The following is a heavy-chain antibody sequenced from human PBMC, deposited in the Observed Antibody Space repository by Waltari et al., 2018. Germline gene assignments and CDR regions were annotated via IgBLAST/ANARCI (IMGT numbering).Heavy chain of an antibody. D-gene: IGHD3-3*01. CDR2: LHYDVSFR. CDR3: AYNPYCAPARCLREWDY. Sequence: QVYLVESGGGVVQPRGSLRLSCAASEFILSHYGMHGVRRGPGTGLESVAFLHYDVSFRFYAGTVRARFTISRDSAKNTLYLEMTNLRTEDTAIYYCAYNPYCAPARCLREWDYWGLGTPVYVFS. J-gene: IGHJ4*02. CDR1: EFILSHYG. V-gene: IGHV3-30*02.